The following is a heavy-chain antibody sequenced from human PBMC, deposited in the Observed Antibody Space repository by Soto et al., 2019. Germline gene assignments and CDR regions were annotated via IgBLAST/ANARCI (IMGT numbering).Heavy chain of an antibody. V-gene: IGHV4-59*01. CDR1: GGSISSYY. Sequence: SETLSLTCTVSGGSISSYYWSWIRQPPGKGLEWIGYIYYSGSTNYNPSLESRVTISVDTSKNQFSLKLSSVTAADTAVYYCARGGYCSSTSCYDYYYYYGMDVWGQGTTVTVSS. J-gene: IGHJ6*02. CDR3: ARGGYCSSTSCYDYYYYYGMDV. CDR2: IYYSGST. D-gene: IGHD2-2*01.